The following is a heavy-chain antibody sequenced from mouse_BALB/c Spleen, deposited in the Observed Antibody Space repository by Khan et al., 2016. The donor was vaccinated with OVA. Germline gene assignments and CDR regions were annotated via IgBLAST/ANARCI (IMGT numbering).Heavy chain of an antibody. CDR1: GFSLTNYG. CDR2: IWSDGRT. CDR3: ARQPYYHYNIMDY. V-gene: IGHV2-6-1*01. Sequence: VQLQESGPGLVAPSQSLSITCTISGFSLTNYGVHWVRQPPGKGLEWLGVIWSDGRTTYNSALKSRLTISKDNSKSQVFLKMNSLQTDDTALYFCARQPYYHYNIMDYWGQGTSVTVSS. J-gene: IGHJ4*01. D-gene: IGHD2-10*01.